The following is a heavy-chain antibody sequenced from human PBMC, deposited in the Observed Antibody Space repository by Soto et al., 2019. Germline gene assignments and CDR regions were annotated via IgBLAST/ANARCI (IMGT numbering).Heavy chain of an antibody. Sequence: EVQLLESGGGLVQPGGSLRLSCAASGFTFSSYALSWVRRAPGKGLEWVSSISASGGFTYYADSVKGRFSITRDNSKTSMFLQMNSLRADDTAVYFCAKTVRELLPIFDSWGQGTLVTVS. J-gene: IGHJ4*02. CDR3: AKTVRELLPIFDS. V-gene: IGHV3-23*01. CDR2: ISASGGFT. D-gene: IGHD3-10*01. CDR1: GFTFSSYA.